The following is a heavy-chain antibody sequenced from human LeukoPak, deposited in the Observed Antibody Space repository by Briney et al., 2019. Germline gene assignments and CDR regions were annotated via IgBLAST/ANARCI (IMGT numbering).Heavy chain of an antibody. CDR1: GGTFSSYA. D-gene: IGHD5-24*01. J-gene: IGHJ4*02. CDR3: ARHEIGPRDGYNPREFDY. CDR2: IIPIFGTA. Sequence: SVKVSCKASGGTFSSYAISWVRQAPGQGLEWMGGIIPIFGTANYAQKFQGRVTITADESTSTAYMELSSLRSEDTAVYYCARHEIGPRDGYNPREFDYWGQGTLVTVSS. V-gene: IGHV1-69*13.